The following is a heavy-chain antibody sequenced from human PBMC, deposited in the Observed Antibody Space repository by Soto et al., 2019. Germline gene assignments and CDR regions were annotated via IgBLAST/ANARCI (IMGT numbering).Heavy chain of an antibody. CDR2: INNSGST. CDR1: GGSFSGYY. V-gene: IGHV4-34*01. D-gene: IGHD3-10*01. Sequence: QVQLQQWGAGLLKPSETLSLTCAVYGGSFSGYYWSWIRQPPGKGLEWIGEINNSGSTNYNPSLKGRVTISVDTSKNQVSPKVSSGTAADTAVYYSAREGITMVRGGPFDPGGQGTLVTVSS. CDR3: AREGITMVRGGPFDP. J-gene: IGHJ5*02.